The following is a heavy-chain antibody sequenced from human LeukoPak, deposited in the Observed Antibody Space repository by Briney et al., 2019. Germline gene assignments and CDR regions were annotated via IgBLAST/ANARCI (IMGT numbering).Heavy chain of an antibody. Sequence: PWETLSLTCTVSGYSISSGYYGGGSREPPGEGVEGIGSICNSGSTYYSTSLTDSVTIPVDTSKNQFSLKLCSETATDTAVYYCARTHYDFGSGYYQYTFDYWGQGTLVTVSS. CDR3: ARTHYDFGSGYYQYTFDY. J-gene: IGHJ4*02. D-gene: IGHD3-3*01. V-gene: IGHV4-38-2*02. CDR2: ICNSGST. CDR1: GYSISSGYY.